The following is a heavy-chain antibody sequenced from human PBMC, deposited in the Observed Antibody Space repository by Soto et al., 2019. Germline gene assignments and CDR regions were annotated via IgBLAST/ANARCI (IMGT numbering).Heavy chain of an antibody. CDR2: ISYDGSNK. J-gene: IGHJ4*02. V-gene: IGHV3-30-3*01. D-gene: IGHD6-6*01. Sequence: SGGSLRLSCAASGFTFSSYAMHWVRQAPGKGLEWVAVISYDGSNKYYADSVKGRFTISRDNSKNTLYLQMNSLRAEDTAVYYCASSESSSGLAYWGQGTLVTVS. CDR1: GFTFSSYA. CDR3: ASSESSSGLAY.